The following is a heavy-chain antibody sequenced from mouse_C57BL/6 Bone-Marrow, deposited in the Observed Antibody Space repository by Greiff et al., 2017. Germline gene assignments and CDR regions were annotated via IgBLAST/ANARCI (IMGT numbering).Heavy chain of an antibody. Sequence: EVQGVESGGGLVKPGGSLKLSCAASGFTFSDYGMHWVRQAPEKGLAWVAYISSGSSTIYYADTVKGRFTISRDNAKNTLFLQMTSLRSEDTAMYYCARPEGPFPASFAYWGQGTLVTVSA. CDR3: ARPEGPFPASFAY. CDR2: ISSGSSTI. CDR1: GFTFSDYG. J-gene: IGHJ3*01. V-gene: IGHV5-17*01.